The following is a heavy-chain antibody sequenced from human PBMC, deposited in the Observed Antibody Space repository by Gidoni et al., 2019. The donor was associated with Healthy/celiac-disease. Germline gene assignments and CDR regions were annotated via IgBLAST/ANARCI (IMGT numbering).Heavy chain of an antibody. J-gene: IGHJ6*02. D-gene: IGHD3-10*01. Sequence: QVQLQQWGAGLLKPSETLSLTCAVYGGSFRGYYWSWIRQPPGKGLEWIGEINHSGSTNYNPSLKSRVTISVDTSKNQFSLKLSSVTAADTAVYYCARKRSYGSGKRHYYYGMDVWGQGTTVTVSS. CDR3: ARKRSYGSGKRHYYYGMDV. CDR2: INHSGST. V-gene: IGHV4-34*01. CDR1: GGSFRGYY.